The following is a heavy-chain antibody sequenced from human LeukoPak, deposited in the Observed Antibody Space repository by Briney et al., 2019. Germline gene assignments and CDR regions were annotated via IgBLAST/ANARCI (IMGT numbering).Heavy chain of an antibody. CDR3: ATNRNDYVLLSDP. CDR2: ISGSGGRT. CDR1: GFTFTNYA. D-gene: IGHD3-16*01. J-gene: IGHJ5*02. Sequence: PGGSLRLSCAASGFTFTNYAMSWVRQAPGKGLEWVSCISGSGGRTYYADSVKGRFTISRDNSKNTLCLQMNSLRAEDTAVYYCATNRNDYVLLSDPWGQGTLVTVSS. V-gene: IGHV3-23*01.